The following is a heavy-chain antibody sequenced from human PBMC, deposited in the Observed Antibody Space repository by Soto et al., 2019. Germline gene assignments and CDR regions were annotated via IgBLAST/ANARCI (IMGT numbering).Heavy chain of an antibody. Sequence: SETLSLTCTVSGGSISSYYWSWIRQPPGKGLEWIGYIYYSGSTNYNPSLKSRVTISVDTSKNQFSLKLSSVTAAGTAVYYCARHITIFDYWGQGTLVTVSS. J-gene: IGHJ4*02. V-gene: IGHV4-59*08. CDR1: GGSISSYY. CDR2: IYYSGST. CDR3: ARHITIFDY. D-gene: IGHD3-9*01.